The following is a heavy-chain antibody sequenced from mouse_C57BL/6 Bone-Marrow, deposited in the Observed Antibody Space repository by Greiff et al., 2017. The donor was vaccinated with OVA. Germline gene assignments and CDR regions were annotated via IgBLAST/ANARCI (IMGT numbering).Heavy chain of an antibody. CDR1: GYTFTSYG. V-gene: IGHV1-81*01. CDR2: IYPRSGNT. Sequence: QVQLQQSGAELARPGASVKLSCKASGYTFTSYGISWVKQRTGQGLEWIGEIYPRSGNTYYNEKFKGKATLTADKSSSTAYMELRSLTSEDSAVYFCARSRWLLPSGFAYWGQGTLVTVSA. J-gene: IGHJ3*01. D-gene: IGHD2-3*01. CDR3: ARSRWLLPSGFAY.